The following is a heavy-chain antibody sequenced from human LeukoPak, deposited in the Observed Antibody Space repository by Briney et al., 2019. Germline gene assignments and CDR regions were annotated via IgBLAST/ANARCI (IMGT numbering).Heavy chain of an antibody. CDR3: ASSYYDSSVTAFDI. Sequence: GGSLRLSCAASGFTFSSYWMSWVRQAPGKGLEWVANIKQEGSEKYYVDSVKGRFTISRDNAKNSLYLQMNSLRAEDTAVYYCASSYYDSSVTAFDIWGQGTMVTVSS. V-gene: IGHV3-7*01. CDR1: GFTFSSYW. J-gene: IGHJ3*02. D-gene: IGHD3-22*01. CDR2: IKQEGSEK.